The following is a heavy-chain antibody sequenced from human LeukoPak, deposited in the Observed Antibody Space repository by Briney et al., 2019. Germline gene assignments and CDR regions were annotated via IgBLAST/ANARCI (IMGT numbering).Heavy chain of an antibody. CDR1: GGSLSSSSYY. V-gene: IGHV4-39*01. CDR3: ARAYDYRGYFFYYYMDF. Sequence: PSETLSLTCTVSGGSLSSSSYYWGWIRQPPGKGLEWIGSIYYSGSTYYNPSLKSRVTISVDTSKNQFSLKLSSVTAADTAVYYCARAYDYRGYFFYYYMDFWGKGTTVTVSS. CDR2: IYYSGST. D-gene: IGHD4-11*01. J-gene: IGHJ6*03.